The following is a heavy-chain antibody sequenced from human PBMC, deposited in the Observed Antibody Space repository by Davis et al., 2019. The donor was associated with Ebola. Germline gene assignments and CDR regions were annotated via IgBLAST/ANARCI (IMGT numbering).Heavy chain of an antibody. CDR2: ISYDGSNK. Sequence: PGGSLRLSCAASGFTFSSYGMHWVRQAPGKGLEWVAVISYDGSNKYYADSVKGRFTISRDNSKNTLYLQMNSLRAEDTAVYYCAKENSWNDVYYYYYGMDVWGKGTTVTVSS. J-gene: IGHJ6*04. D-gene: IGHD1-1*01. CDR1: GFTFSSYG. V-gene: IGHV3-30*18. CDR3: AKENSWNDVYYYYYGMDV.